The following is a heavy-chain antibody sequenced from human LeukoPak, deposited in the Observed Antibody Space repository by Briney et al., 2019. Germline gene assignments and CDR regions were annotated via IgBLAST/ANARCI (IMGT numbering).Heavy chain of an antibody. J-gene: IGHJ4*02. V-gene: IGHV4-59*01. D-gene: IGHD4-23*01. CDR3: ARGYYGGASS. CDR1: GGSISNFY. Sequence: SETLSLTCTVSGGSISNFYWSWIRQPPGKGLEWIGYMYNGGSTSYNPSLKSRVTISVDTSKNQFSLKLSSVTAADTAVYYCARGYYGGASSWGQGTLVTVSS. CDR2: MYNGGST.